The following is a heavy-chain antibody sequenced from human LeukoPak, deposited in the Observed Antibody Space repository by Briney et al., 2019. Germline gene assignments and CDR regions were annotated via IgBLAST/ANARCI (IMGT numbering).Heavy chain of an antibody. Sequence: GGSLRLSCAASGFTFSGSAMHWVRQASGKGLEWVGRIRSKANSYATAYAASVKGRFTIPRDDSKNTAYLQMNSLQTEDTAVYYCTTLAVAGGYWGQGTLVTVSS. D-gene: IGHD6-19*01. CDR2: IRSKANSYAT. J-gene: IGHJ4*02. V-gene: IGHV3-73*01. CDR1: GFTFSGSA. CDR3: TTLAVAGGY.